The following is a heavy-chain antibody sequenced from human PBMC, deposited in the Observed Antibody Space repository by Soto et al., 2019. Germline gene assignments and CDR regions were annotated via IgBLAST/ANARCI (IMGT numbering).Heavy chain of an antibody. V-gene: IGHV1-3*01. D-gene: IGHD3-10*01. J-gene: IGHJ4*02. Sequence: QVQLVQSGAEVKEPGASVKVSCKASGYTFTSYAMHWVRQAPGQRLEWMGWINAGTGNTKYSQKFQGRVTITRDTSASTAYMELSSLRSEDTAVYYCARTDYYYLDYWGQGTLVTVSS. CDR3: ARTDYYYLDY. CDR1: GYTFTSYA. CDR2: INAGTGNT.